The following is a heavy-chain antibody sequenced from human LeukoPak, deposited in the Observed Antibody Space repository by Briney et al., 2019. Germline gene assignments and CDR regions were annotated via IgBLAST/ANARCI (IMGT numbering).Heavy chain of an antibody. V-gene: IGHV3-21*01. CDR2: ISSSSSYI. D-gene: IGHD4-17*01. CDR1: GFTFSSYS. CDR3: ARDYDYGDGLFDY. Sequence: PGGSLRLSCAASGFTFSSYSMNWVRQAPGKGLEWVSPISSSSSYIYYADSVKGRFTISRDNAKNSLYLQMNSLRAEDTAVYYCARDYDYGDGLFDYWGQGTLVTVSS. J-gene: IGHJ4*02.